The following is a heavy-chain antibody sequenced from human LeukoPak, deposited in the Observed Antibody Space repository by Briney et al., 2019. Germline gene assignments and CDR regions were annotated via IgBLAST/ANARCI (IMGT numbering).Heavy chain of an antibody. CDR2: MKEDGSQK. J-gene: IGHJ4*02. CDR1: GFTFGGYW. CDR3: ESSRGY. D-gene: IGHD5-24*01. V-gene: IGHV3-7*01. Sequence: GGSLRLSGAASGFTFGGYWMSWVRQSPGMGLEWVARMKEDGSQKNYADSVKGRFTISRDNAGNSLYLQMNNLRPEDTALYYCESSRGYWGQGTLVTVSS.